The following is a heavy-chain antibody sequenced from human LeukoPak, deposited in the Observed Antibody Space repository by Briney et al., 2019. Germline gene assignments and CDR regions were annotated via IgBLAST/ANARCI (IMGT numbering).Heavy chain of an antibody. CDR1: GFTFSSYA. Sequence: GGSLRLSCAASGFTFSSYAMHWVRQAPGKGLEYVSAISSNGGSTYYANSVKGRFTISRDNSKNTLYLQMGSLRAEDMAVYYCARVSADLYYDFWSGLYYMDVWGKGTTVTVSS. CDR2: ISSNGGST. J-gene: IGHJ6*03. D-gene: IGHD3-3*01. CDR3: ARVSADLYYDFWSGLYYMDV. V-gene: IGHV3-64*01.